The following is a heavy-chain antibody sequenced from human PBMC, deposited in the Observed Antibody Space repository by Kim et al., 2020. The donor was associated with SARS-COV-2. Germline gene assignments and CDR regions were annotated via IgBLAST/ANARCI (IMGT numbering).Heavy chain of an antibody. Sequence: GGSLRLSCAASGFTFDDYAMHWVRQAPGKGLEWVSGISWNSGSIGYADSVKGRFTISRDNAKNSLYLQMNSLRAEDTALYYCAVLCGGRWFDPWGQGTLVTVSS. V-gene: IGHV3-9*01. CDR2: ISWNSGSI. CDR1: GFTFDDYA. D-gene: IGHD1-26*01. J-gene: IGHJ5*02. CDR3: AVLCGGRWFDP.